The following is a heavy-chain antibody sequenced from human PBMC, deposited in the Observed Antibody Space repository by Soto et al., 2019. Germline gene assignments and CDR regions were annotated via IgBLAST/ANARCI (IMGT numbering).Heavy chain of an antibody. CDR2: IYYSGST. CDR1: GGSISSGDYY. Sequence: QVQLQESGPGLVKPSQTMSLTCTVSGGSISSGDYYWSWIRQPPGKGLEWIGYIYYSGSTYYNPSLKSRVTISVDTSKNQFSLKLSSVTAADTAVYYCARGRIGELLYTAFDYCGQGTLVTVSS. V-gene: IGHV4-30-4*01. CDR3: ARGRIGELLYTAFDY. D-gene: IGHD3-10*01. J-gene: IGHJ4*02.